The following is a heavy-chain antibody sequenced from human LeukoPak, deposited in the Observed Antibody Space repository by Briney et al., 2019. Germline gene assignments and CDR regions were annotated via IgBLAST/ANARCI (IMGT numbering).Heavy chain of an antibody. Sequence: PGGSLRLSCAASGFTFSSYGMSWVRQAPGKGLEWVSAISGSGGSTYYADSVKGRFTISRDNAKNSLYLQMNSLRAEDTAVYYCARAPMVYYMDVWGKGTTVTISS. CDR3: ARAPMVYYMDV. J-gene: IGHJ6*03. CDR2: ISGSGGST. V-gene: IGHV3-23*01. D-gene: IGHD3-10*01. CDR1: GFTFSSYG.